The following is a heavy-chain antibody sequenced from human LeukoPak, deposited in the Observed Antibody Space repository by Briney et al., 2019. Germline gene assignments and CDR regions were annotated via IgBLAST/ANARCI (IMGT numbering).Heavy chain of an antibody. CDR2: INHSGST. CDR3: AGEAGSSWPNWFDP. J-gene: IGHJ5*02. CDR1: GGSFSGYY. Sequence: SETLSLTCAVYGGSFSGYYWSWIRQPPGKGLEWIGEINHSGSTNYNPSLKSRVTISVDTSKNQFSLKLSSVTAADTAVYYCAGEAGSSWPNWFDPWGQGTLVTVSS. V-gene: IGHV4-34*01. D-gene: IGHD6-13*01.